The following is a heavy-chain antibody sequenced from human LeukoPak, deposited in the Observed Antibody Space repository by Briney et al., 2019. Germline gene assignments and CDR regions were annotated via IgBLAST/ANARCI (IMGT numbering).Heavy chain of an antibody. CDR2: IYSGGNT. CDR3: TRWEVDAFDI. Sequence: GGSLRLSCAASGFTFSSYEMNWVRQAPGKGLEWVSIIYSGGNTYSADSVKGRFTISRDNSKNTLYFQMNSLRAEDTAMYYCTRWEVDAFDIWGQGTMVTVSS. V-gene: IGHV3-53*01. CDR1: GFTFSSYE. J-gene: IGHJ3*02. D-gene: IGHD1-26*01.